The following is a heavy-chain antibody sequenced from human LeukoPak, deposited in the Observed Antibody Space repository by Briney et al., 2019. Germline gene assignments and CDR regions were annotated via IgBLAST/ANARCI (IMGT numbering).Heavy chain of an antibody. Sequence: GASVKVSCKASGYTFTSYGINWVRQAPGQGLEWMGWINTNNVNRNYAQKLQGRVTMTTDTSTNTAYMELMSLTSDDTAVYYCARCSTPHWIFDAFDIWGQGTMVTVSS. V-gene: IGHV1-18*01. D-gene: IGHD1-1*01. CDR1: GYTFTSYG. J-gene: IGHJ3*02. CDR3: ARCSTPHWIFDAFDI. CDR2: INTNNVNR.